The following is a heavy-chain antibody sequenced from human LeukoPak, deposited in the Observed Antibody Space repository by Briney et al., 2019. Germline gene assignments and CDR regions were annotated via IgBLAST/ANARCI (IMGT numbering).Heavy chain of an antibody. J-gene: IGHJ4*02. Sequence: GASVKVSCKASGGTFSSYAISWVRQAPGQGLEWMGGIIPIFGTANYAQKFQGRVTITADESTSTAYMELSSLRSEDTAVYYCAREVVDIVATIDYWGQGTLVTVSS. CDR3: AREVVDIVATIDY. CDR2: IIPIFGTA. V-gene: IGHV1-69*13. CDR1: GGTFSSYA. D-gene: IGHD5-12*01.